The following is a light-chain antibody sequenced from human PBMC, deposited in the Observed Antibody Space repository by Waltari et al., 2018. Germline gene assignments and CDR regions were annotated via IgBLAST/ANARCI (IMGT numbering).Light chain of an antibody. CDR1: QSVSSSY. Sequence: ELVLTQSPGTLSLSPGERATFSCRASQSVSSSYLAWYQQKPGQAPRLLIYDTSGRATGIPDRFSGSGSGTDFTLTISRLEPEDFAVYYCQQYGSSPLTFGGGTKVEIK. CDR2: DTS. CDR3: QQYGSSPLT. J-gene: IGKJ4*01. V-gene: IGKV3-20*01.